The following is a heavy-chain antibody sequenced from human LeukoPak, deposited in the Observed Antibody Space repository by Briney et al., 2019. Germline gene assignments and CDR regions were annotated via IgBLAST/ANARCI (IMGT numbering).Heavy chain of an antibody. CDR2: IRYDGSNK. Sequence: GGSLRLSCAASGFTFSSYGMHWVRQAPGKGLEWVAFIRYDGSNKYYADSVKGRFTISRDNSKNTLYLQMNSLRAEDTAVYCCAKDINSVGATYFDYWGQGTLVTVSS. CDR1: GFTFSSYG. J-gene: IGHJ4*02. D-gene: IGHD1-26*01. V-gene: IGHV3-30*02. CDR3: AKDINSVGATYFDY.